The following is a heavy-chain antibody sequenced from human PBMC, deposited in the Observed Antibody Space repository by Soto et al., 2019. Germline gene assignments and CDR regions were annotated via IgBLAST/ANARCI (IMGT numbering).Heavy chain of an antibody. CDR2: IAGSGGST. Sequence: EVQLLESGGGLVQPGGSLRLSCAASGFTFGTYAMNWVRQAPGKGLEWVSGIAGSGGSTYYAVSVKGRFTISRDNSKNTLYLQMNSLRADDTAVYYCAKDRSVDTRDWFDPWGQGTLVTVSS. CDR1: GFTFGTYA. V-gene: IGHV3-23*01. D-gene: IGHD5-18*01. J-gene: IGHJ5*02. CDR3: AKDRSVDTRDWFDP.